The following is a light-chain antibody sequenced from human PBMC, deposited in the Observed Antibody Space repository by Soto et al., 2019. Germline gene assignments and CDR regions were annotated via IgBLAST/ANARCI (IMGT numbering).Light chain of an antibody. Sequence: EIVLTQSPATLSVSPGEKATLSCRASQSIADYVIWYHQRPGQAPRVLMHGSSTRAAGVPARFSGSGSGTEFTLTISSLESEDSGIYYCHHYHRWPPFTFGPGTKVQI. CDR3: HHYHRWPPFT. CDR2: GSS. V-gene: IGKV3-15*01. J-gene: IGKJ3*01. CDR1: QSIADY.